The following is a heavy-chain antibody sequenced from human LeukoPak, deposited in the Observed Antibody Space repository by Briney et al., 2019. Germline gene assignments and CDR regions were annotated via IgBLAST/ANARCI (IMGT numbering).Heavy chain of an antibody. CDR3: ARILPSSTWFLDYFDY. CDR2: ISYTGTT. Sequence: SETLSLTCTLSGGSISSHYWSWIRQPPGKGLEWIGYISYTGTTNYNPSLKSRVTISVDTSKIQFSLKLSSVTAADTAVYYCARILPSSTWFLDYFDYWGLGTLVTVSS. CDR1: GGSISSHY. J-gene: IGHJ4*02. V-gene: IGHV4-59*08. D-gene: IGHD6-13*01.